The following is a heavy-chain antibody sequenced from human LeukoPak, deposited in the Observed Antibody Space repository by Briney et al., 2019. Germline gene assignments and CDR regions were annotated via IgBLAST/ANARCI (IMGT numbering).Heavy chain of an antibody. CDR2: ISSSGSTI. J-gene: IGHJ4*02. CDR3: ARRGTTWYSFNS. CDR1: GFTFSSSE. V-gene: IGHV3-48*03. D-gene: IGHD6-13*01. Sequence: GGSLRLSCAASGFTFSSSEMNWVRQAPGKGLEWVSYISSSGSTIYYADSVKGRFTISRDNSQNSLYLQMDSLRVDDTAVYYCARRGTTWYSFNSWGQGTLVTVSS.